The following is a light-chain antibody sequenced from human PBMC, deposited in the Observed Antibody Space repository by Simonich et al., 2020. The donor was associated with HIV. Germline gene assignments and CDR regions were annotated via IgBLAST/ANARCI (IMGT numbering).Light chain of an antibody. Sequence: DIQMTPSPSSLSASVGDRVTITCRARKSISTCLAWYQQKPGKAPKLLIYQASSLESGVPARFSGSGAGTEFTLTVSSLQPDDFATYYCQQYNTFPLTFGQGTRLEIK. V-gene: IGKV1-5*03. CDR2: QAS. CDR1: KSISTC. CDR3: QQYNTFPLT. J-gene: IGKJ5*01.